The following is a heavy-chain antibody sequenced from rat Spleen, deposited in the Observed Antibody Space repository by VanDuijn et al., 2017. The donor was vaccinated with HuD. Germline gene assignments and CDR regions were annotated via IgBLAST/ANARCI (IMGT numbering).Heavy chain of an antibody. D-gene: IGHD1-4*01. CDR1: GFSLTSHH. V-gene: IGHV2-72*01. Sequence: QVQLKESGPGLVQPSQTLSLTCTVSGFSLTSHHVHWVRQTPGKSLVWVGSIWAGGGSNYNSAVQSRLSISRDTSKSQVFLKMISLQPEDTGTYYCTRHDYPGVITNWFAHWGQGTLVTVSS. CDR3: TRHDYPGVITNWFAH. J-gene: IGHJ3*01. CDR2: IWAGGGS.